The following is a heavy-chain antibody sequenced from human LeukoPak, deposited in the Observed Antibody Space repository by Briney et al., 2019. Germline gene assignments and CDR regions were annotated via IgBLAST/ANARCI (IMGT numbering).Heavy chain of an antibody. Sequence: PGGSLRLSCAASGFTFSSFEMNWVRQAPGKGLEWVSYISSSGSMIYYADSVKGRFTISRDNAKNSLYLQMDSLRAEDTAVYYCAKELFIAARHWFDPWGQGTLVTASS. D-gene: IGHD6-6*01. J-gene: IGHJ5*02. CDR1: GFTFSSFE. CDR3: AKELFIAARHWFDP. V-gene: IGHV3-48*03. CDR2: ISSSGSMI.